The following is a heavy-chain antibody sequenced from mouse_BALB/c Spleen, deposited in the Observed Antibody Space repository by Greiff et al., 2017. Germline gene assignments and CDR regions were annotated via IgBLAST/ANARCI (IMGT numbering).Heavy chain of an antibody. V-gene: IGHV7-3*02. J-gene: IGHJ2*01. D-gene: IGHD2-3*01. Sequence: EVMLVESGGGLVQPGGSLRLSCATSGFTFTDYYMSWVRQPPGKALEWLGFIRNKANGYTTEYSASVKGRFTISRDNSQSILYLQMNTLRAEDSATYYCARVDGPLDYWGQGTTLTVSS. CDR3: ARVDGPLDY. CDR1: GFTFTDYY. CDR2: IRNKANGYTT.